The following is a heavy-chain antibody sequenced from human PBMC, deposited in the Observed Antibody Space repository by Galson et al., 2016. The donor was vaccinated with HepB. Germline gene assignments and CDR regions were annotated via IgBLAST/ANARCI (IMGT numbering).Heavy chain of an antibody. D-gene: IGHD6-19*01. V-gene: IGHV3-48*01. CDR3: ARDMAVAGENNWFDP. CDR1: GFTFSGYD. CDR2: ISSGSGTI. Sequence: SLRLSCAVSGFTFSGYDMNWVRQAPGKGLEWVSYISSGSGTIHYADSVEGRFTISRDNAKNSLYLQMNSLRAEDTAVYYCARDMAVAGENNWFDPWGQGTLVTVSS. J-gene: IGHJ5*02.